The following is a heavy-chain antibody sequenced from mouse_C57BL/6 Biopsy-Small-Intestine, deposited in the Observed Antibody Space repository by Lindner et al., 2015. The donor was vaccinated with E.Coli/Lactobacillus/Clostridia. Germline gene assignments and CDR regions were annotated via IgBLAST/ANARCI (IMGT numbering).Heavy chain of an antibody. V-gene: IGHV1-81*01. Sequence: SVKVSCKASGYTFTSYGISWVRQAPGQGLEWMGWISAYNGNTNYAQKLQGRVTMTTDTSTSTAYMELRSLRSDDTAVYYCARDISSYYYYYYGMDVWGQGTTVTVSS. CDR1: GYTFTSYG. CDR2: ISAYNGNT. J-gene: IGHJ1*01. D-gene: IGHD1-1*01. CDR3: ARDISSYYYYYYGMDV.